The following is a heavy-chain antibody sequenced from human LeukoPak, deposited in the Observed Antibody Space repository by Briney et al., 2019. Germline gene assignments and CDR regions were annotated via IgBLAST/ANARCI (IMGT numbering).Heavy chain of an antibody. D-gene: IGHD6-13*01. CDR1: GFTFSDYY. CDR3: ARKYSSSWCHDY. Sequence: GGSLRLSCAASGFTFSDYYMSWIRQAPGKGPEWVSYISSSGTTIYYADSVKGRFTISRDNAKNSLYLQMNSLRAEDTAVYYCARKYSSSWCHDYWGQGTLVTVSS. J-gene: IGHJ4*02. V-gene: IGHV3-11*04. CDR2: ISSSGTTI.